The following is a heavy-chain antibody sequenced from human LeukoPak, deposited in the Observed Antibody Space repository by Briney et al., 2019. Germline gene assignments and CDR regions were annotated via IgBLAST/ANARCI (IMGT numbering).Heavy chain of an antibody. V-gene: IGHV3-7*01. CDR2: IKQDGSEK. CDR1: GFTFSSYW. CDR3: ARDRFRRAFDI. J-gene: IGHJ3*02. D-gene: IGHD3-3*01. Sequence: PGGSLRLSCAASGFTFSSYWMSWVRQAPGKGLEWVANIKQDGSEKYYVDSVKGRFTISRDNAENSLYLQMNSLRAEDTAVYYCARDRFRRAFDIWGQGTMVTVSS.